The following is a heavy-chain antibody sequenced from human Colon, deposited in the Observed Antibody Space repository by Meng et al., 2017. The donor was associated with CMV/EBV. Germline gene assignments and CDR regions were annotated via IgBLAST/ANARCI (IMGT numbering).Heavy chain of an antibody. CDR2: IDRDDDK. CDR3: ARIADYYYGMDV. Sequence: SGPTLVKPTQTLTLTCTFSGFSLSTSGMRVSWIRQPPGKALEWLARIDRDDDKFYSTSLKTRLTISKDTSKNQVVLTMTNMDPVDTATYYCARIADYYYGMDVWGQGTTVTVSS. V-gene: IGHV2-70D*14. CDR1: GFSLSTSGMR. J-gene: IGHJ6*02.